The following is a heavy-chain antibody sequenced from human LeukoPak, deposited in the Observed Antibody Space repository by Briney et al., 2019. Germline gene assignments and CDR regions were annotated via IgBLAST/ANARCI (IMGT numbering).Heavy chain of an antibody. J-gene: IGHJ6*03. V-gene: IGHV3-21*04. D-gene: IGHD3-9*01. CDR3: AKQGRDWLRDYYYYMDV. Sequence: GGSLRLSCEVSGFTLSSYTMNWVRQAPGKGLEWVSSISSSSSYIYYADSVKGRFTISRDNSKNTLYLQMNSLRAEDTAVYYCAKQGRDWLRDYYYYMDVWGKGTTVTISS. CDR2: ISSSSSYI. CDR1: GFTLSSYT.